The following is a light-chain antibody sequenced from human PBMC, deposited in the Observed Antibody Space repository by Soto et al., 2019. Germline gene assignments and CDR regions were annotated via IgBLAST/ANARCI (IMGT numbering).Light chain of an antibody. V-gene: IGKV3-15*01. Sequence: EIVMTQSPATLSVSPGERATLSCRASQGVRTNLGWYQQKPGQAPRLLIYGASSRATGIPARFSGSGSGTEFTLTISSLQSEDFAVYYCQQYSNWPLTFGGGAKVEIK. CDR3: QQYSNWPLT. CDR2: GAS. J-gene: IGKJ4*01. CDR1: QGVRTN.